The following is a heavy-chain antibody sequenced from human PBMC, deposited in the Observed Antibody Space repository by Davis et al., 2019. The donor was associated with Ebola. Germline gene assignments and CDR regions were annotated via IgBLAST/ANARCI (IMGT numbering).Heavy chain of an antibody. CDR1: GFTVSSNY. CDR3: ATDRGGSCLVCAFDI. J-gene: IGHJ3*02. D-gene: IGHD2-15*01. CDR2: IYSGGST. Sequence: GESLKISCAASGFTVSSNYMSWVRQAPGKGLEWVSVIYSGGSTYYADSVKGRFTISRHNSKNTLYLQMNSLRAEDTAVYYCATDRGGSCLVCAFDIWGQGTMVTVSS. V-gene: IGHV3-53*04.